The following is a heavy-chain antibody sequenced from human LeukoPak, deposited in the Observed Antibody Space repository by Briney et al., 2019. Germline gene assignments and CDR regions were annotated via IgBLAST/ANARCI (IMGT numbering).Heavy chain of an antibody. CDR3: VSPRGFSYGYFDY. D-gene: IGHD5-18*01. V-gene: IGHV4-39*01. J-gene: IGHJ4*02. CDR1: GGSISSSSAY. Sequence: SETLSLTCTVSGGSISSSSAYWGWIRQPPGKGLEWIGSIYYSKNTYYNPSVKSGVTISADTSKNQFSLTLGSVSATDTAVYYCVSPRGFSYGYFDYWGQGTLVTVSS. CDR2: IYYSKNT.